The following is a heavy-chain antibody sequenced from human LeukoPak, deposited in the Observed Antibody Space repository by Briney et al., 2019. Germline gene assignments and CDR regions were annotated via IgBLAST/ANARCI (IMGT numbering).Heavy chain of an antibody. CDR1: GGSISSSTYY. CDR3: ARPSGPGYNWSIKY. Sequence: SETLSLTCTVSGGSISSSTYYWGWIRQPPGQGLDWIGSIYQSGRTYYNPSLKSRVTISVETSKNQFSLKLSSVSAAHTAVYYCARPSGPGYNWSIKYWGQGILVTVSS. J-gene: IGHJ4*02. CDR2: IYQSGRT. V-gene: IGHV4-39*01. D-gene: IGHD5-24*01.